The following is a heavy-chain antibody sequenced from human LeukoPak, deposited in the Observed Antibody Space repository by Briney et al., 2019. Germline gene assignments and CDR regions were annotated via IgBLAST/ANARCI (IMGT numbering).Heavy chain of an antibody. D-gene: IGHD1-14*01. CDR2: VYHDGSA. CDR1: GASIESHSW. CDR3: AYNRNFALDN. V-gene: IGHV4/OR15-8*01. J-gene: IGHJ4*01. Sequence: PSETLSLTCAVSGASIESHSWWSWVRPPPGKGLEWIGEVYHDGSANYKPSLKSRVTISADTSRNHFSLKLTSVSAADTAVYYCAYNRNFALDNWGRGTLVTVSS.